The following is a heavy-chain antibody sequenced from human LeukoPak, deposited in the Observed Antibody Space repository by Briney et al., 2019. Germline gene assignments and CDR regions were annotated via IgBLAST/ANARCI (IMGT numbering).Heavy chain of an antibody. D-gene: IGHD3-3*01. CDR3: ARSGDFWSGYYIDY. Sequence: SVKVSCKASGGTFSSYAISWVRQAPGQGLEWMGRIIPILGIANYAQKFQGRVTITADESTSTAYMELSSLRSEDTAVYYCARSGDFWSGYYIDYWGQGTLVTVSS. CDR1: GGTFSSYA. CDR2: IIPILGIA. J-gene: IGHJ4*02. V-gene: IGHV1-69*04.